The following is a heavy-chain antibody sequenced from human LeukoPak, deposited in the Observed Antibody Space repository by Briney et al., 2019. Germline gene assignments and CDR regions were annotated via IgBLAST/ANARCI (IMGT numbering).Heavy chain of an antibody. CDR1: GGSISSGNYY. D-gene: IGHD4-17*01. CDR2: IDYGGST. V-gene: IGHV4-30-4*01. J-gene: IGHJ5*02. Sequence: SETLSLTCTVSGGSISSGNYYWGWIRQPPGQGLEWYGYIDYGGSTYYNPSLKRRVTISVDTSKNPFSLKLSSVTAAHTAVYSCARDVTVTNNWFAPWGQGTLVTVSS. CDR3: ARDVTVTNNWFAP.